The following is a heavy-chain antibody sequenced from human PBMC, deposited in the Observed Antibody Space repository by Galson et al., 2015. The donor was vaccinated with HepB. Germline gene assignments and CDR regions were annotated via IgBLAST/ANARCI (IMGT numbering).Heavy chain of an antibody. CDR2: IKHDGSEK. J-gene: IGHJ4*02. D-gene: IGHD3/OR15-3a*01. CDR1: GFTFSNYW. CDR3: ARDFWTGSTLDY. V-gene: IGHV3-7*01. Sequence: SLRLSCAASGFTFSNYWMTWVRQGPGKGLEWVANIKHDGSEKYHVDSVKGRFTISRDTAKSTLFLQMNNLRAEDTAVYYCARDFWTGSTLDYWGQGTVVTVSS.